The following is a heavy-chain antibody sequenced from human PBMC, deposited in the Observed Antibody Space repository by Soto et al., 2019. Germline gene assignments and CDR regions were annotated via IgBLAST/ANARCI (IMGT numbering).Heavy chain of an antibody. Sequence: SVKVSCKASGGTFSSYAISWVRQAPGQGLEWMGGIIPIFGTANYAQKFQGRVTITADESTSTAYMELSSLRSEDTAVYYCAREGVIVVVPAASGRNWFDPWGQGTPVTVSS. J-gene: IGHJ5*02. D-gene: IGHD2-2*01. V-gene: IGHV1-69*13. CDR1: GGTFSSYA. CDR2: IIPIFGTA. CDR3: AREGVIVVVPAASGRNWFDP.